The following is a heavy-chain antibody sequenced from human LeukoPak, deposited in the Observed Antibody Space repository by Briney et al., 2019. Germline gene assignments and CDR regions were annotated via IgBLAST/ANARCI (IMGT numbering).Heavy chain of an antibody. J-gene: IGHJ5*02. CDR1: SYSITSGYY. D-gene: IGHD3-3*01. CDR3: ARGPHGETIFGVVLYWFDA. V-gene: IGHV4-38-2*02. Sequence: PSETLSLTCTVSSYSITSGYYWGWVRQPPGKGLEWIGSFYLGGSAYYNPSLKSRVTTSVDTSKNQSSLKLNSVTAADTAVYYCARGPHGETIFGVVLYWFDAWGQGTLVTVFS. CDR2: FYLGGSA.